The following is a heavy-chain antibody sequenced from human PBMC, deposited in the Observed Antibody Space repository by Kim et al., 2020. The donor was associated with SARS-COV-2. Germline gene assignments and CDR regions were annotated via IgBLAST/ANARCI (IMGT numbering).Heavy chain of an antibody. CDR1: GFTVTNYI. Sequence: GGSLRLSCAASGFTVTNYIMTWVRQAPGKGLECVSSISGSGDTTYYADSVKGRFTISRDGYKMYLQMNSLRADDTAIYYCAKDLRGGVILRYFDYWGQGAHVTVSS. CDR2: ISGSGDTT. J-gene: IGHJ4*02. CDR3: AKDLRGGVILRYFDY. V-gene: IGHV3-23*01. D-gene: IGHD3-10*01.